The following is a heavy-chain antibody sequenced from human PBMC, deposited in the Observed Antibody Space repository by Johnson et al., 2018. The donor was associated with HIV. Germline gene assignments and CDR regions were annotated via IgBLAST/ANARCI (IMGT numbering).Heavy chain of an antibody. V-gene: IGHV3-30-3*01. D-gene: IGHD3-10*01. J-gene: IGHJ3*02. CDR1: GFTFSRYD. CDR3: ARDASYYGSANDAFDI. Sequence: QVQLVESGGGLVQPGGSLRLSCAASGFTFSRYDMHWVRQAPGKGLEWVAFISYDGSNKYYAASVKGRFTISRDNSKNTLYLQMTSLRSEDTAVYYCARDASYYGSANDAFDIWGQGTMVTVSS. CDR2: ISYDGSNK.